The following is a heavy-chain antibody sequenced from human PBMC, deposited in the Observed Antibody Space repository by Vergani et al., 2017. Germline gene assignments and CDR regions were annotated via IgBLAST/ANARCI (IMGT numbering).Heavy chain of an antibody. D-gene: IGHD3-10*01. V-gene: IGHV1-69*13. CDR1: GGTFSSYA. CDR2: IIPIFGTA. CDR3: ARMEVLWFGELLSFDY. Sequence: QVQLVQSGAEVKKPGSSVKVSCKASGGTFSSYAISWVRQAPGQGLEWMGRIIPIFGTANYAQKFQGRVTITADESTCTAYMELSSRRSEDTAVYYCARMEVLWFGELLSFDYWGQGTLVTVSS. J-gene: IGHJ4*02.